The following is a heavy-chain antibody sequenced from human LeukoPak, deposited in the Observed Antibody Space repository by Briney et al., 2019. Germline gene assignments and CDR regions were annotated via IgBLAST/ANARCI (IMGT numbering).Heavy chain of an antibody. D-gene: IGHD2-15*01. CDR1: GFTFSSYG. CDR3: ASIASVVAATGDY. CDR2: ISYDGFNK. J-gene: IGHJ4*02. V-gene: IGHV3-30*03. Sequence: PGGSLRLSCAASGFTFSSYGMHWVRQAPGKGLEWVAVISYDGFNKYHADSVKGRFTISRDNSKNTLYLQMNSLRAEDTAVYYCASIASVVAATGDYWGQGTLVTVSS.